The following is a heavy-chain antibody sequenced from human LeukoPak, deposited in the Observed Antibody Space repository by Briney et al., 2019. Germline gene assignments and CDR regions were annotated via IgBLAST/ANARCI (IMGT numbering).Heavy chain of an antibody. CDR1: GSTFSNFW. J-gene: IGHJ4*02. CDR3: ASEDNTGSSAY. CDR2: IKQDGSEK. V-gene: IGHV3-7*01. D-gene: IGHD3-22*01. Sequence: GGSLRLSCAASGSTFSNFWMSWVRQAPGKGLEWVANIKQDGSEKYYVDSVKGRFTISRDNAKNSLYLQMSSLRGDDTALYYCASEDNTGSSAYWGQGTLVTV.